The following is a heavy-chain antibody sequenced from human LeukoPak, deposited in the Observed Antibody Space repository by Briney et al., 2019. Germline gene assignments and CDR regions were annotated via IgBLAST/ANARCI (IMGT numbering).Heavy chain of an antibody. D-gene: IGHD3-22*01. J-gene: IGHJ5*02. V-gene: IGHV3-21*01. CDR1: GFTFSSYS. CDR3: ARDPAWLFQNYNWFDP. Sequence: GGSLRLSCAASGFTFSSYSMNWVRQAPGKGLEWVSSISSSSSYIYYADSVKGRFTISRDNAKNSLYLQMNSLRAEDTAVYYCARDPAWLFQNYNWFDPWGQGTLVTVSS. CDR2: ISSSSSYI.